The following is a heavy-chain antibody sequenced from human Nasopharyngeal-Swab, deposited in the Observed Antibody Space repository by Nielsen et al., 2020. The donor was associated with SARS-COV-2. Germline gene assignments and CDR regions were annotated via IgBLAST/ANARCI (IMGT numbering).Heavy chain of an antibody. V-gene: IGHV3-23*01. J-gene: IGHJ5*02. Sequence: GESLKISCAASGFTFSSYAMSWVRQAPGKGLEWVSAISGSGGSTYYADSVKGRFTISRDNSKNTLYLQMNSLRAEDTAVYYCAKDSDSPGPPNWFDPWGQGTLVTVSS. CDR3: AKDSDSPGPPNWFDP. CDR1: GFTFSSYA. D-gene: IGHD2-21*01. CDR2: ISGSGGST.